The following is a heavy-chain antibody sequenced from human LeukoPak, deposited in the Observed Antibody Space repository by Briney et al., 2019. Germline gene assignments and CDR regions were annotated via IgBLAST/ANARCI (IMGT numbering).Heavy chain of an antibody. CDR1: GYTFTSYG. Sequence: SVEVSCQASGYTFTSYGISWVRQAPGQGLEWMGWISAYNGNTNYAQKLQGRVTMTTDTSTSTAYMELRSLRSDDTAVYYCARVRSALTIVVVPAAMEASDAFDIWGQGTMVTVSS. D-gene: IGHD2-2*01. CDR3: ARVRSALTIVVVPAAMEASDAFDI. J-gene: IGHJ3*02. CDR2: ISAYNGNT. V-gene: IGHV1-18*04.